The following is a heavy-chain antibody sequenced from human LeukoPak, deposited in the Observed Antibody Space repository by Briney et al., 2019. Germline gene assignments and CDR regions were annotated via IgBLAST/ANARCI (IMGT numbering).Heavy chain of an antibody. V-gene: IGHV3-53*01. CDR2: IYSGGRT. Sequence: WVRRSRGKGLHWDKVIYSGGRTYYADSVKGRFTISRDNSKNTLYIQMNSLRAEDTAVYYCARDLTYYDFWSGYSDDAFDIWGQKTMVTVSS. D-gene: IGHD3-3*01. J-gene: IGHJ3*02. CDR3: ARDLTYYDFWSGYSDDAFDI.